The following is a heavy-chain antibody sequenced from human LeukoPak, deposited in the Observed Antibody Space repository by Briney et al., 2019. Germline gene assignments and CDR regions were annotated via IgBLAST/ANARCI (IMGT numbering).Heavy chain of an antibody. J-gene: IGHJ6*02. D-gene: IGHD1-26*01. CDR1: GYTFTSFD. Sequence: GASVKVSCKASGYTFTSFDINWVRQATGQGLEWMGWMNYNSGNTGYAQKFQGRVIMTRNISISTAYMELSSLRSEDTAVYYCARGFVGARVRTLGVWGQGTTVTVSS. CDR2: MNYNSGNT. CDR3: ARGFVGARVRTLGV. V-gene: IGHV1-8*01.